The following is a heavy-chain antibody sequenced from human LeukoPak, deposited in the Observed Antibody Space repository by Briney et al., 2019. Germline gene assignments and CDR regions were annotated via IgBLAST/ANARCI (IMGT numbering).Heavy chain of an antibody. D-gene: IGHD1-26*01. V-gene: IGHV4-39*01. CDR2: IYYSGST. CDR3: ARHEYSGSYYGLSWFDP. CDR1: GGSISSSGYY. J-gene: IGHJ5*02. Sequence: KPSETLSLTRTVSGGSISSSGYYWGWIRQPPGKGLEWIARIYYSGSTYYNPSLKSRVTISVDTSKNQLSLKLSSLTAADTAVYYCARHEYSGSYYGLSWFDPWGQGTLVTVSS.